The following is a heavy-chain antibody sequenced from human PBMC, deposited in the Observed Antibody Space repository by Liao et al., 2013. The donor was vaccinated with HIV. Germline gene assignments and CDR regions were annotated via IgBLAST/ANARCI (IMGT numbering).Heavy chain of an antibody. CDR3: ARDQDIVVVPANY. V-gene: IGHV4-39*07. Sequence: QLQLQESGPGLVKPSETLSLTCTVSGGSISSSSYYWGWIRQPPGKGREWIGSIYYSGSTYYNPSLKSRVTISVDTSKNQFSLKLSSVTAADTAVYYCARDQDIVVVPANYWGQGTLVTVSS. J-gene: IGHJ4*02. CDR1: GGSISSSSYY. CDR2: IYYSGST. D-gene: IGHD2-2*01.